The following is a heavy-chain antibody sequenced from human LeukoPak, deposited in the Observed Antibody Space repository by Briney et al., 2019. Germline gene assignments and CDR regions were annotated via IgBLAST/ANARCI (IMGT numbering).Heavy chain of an antibody. V-gene: IGHV3-53*01. J-gene: IGHJ3*02. Sequence: GGSLRLSCAASGFTVSSNYMSWVRQAPGKGLEWVSVIYSGGSTYYADSVKGRFTISRDNSKNTLYLQMNSLRAEDTAVYYCASKRYYYDSSGYYMPPPDAFDIWGQGTMVTVSS. CDR1: GFTVSSNY. CDR2: IYSGGST. CDR3: ASKRYYYDSSGYYMPPPDAFDI. D-gene: IGHD3-22*01.